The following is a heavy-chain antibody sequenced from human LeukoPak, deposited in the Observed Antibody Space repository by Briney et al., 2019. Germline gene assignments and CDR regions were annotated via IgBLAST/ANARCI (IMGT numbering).Heavy chain of an antibody. Sequence: GASVKVSCKVSGYTLTELSMHWVRQAPGKGLEWMGGFDPEDGVTIYAQKFQGRVTMTEDTSTDTAYMELSSLRSEDTAVYYCATKVGATWEAFDIWGQGTMVTVSS. CDR2: FDPEDGVT. CDR1: GYTLTELS. J-gene: IGHJ3*02. V-gene: IGHV1-24*01. CDR3: ATKVGATWEAFDI. D-gene: IGHD1-26*01.